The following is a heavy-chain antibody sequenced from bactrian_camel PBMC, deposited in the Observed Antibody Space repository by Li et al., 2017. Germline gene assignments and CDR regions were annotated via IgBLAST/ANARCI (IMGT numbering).Heavy chain of an antibody. J-gene: IGHJ6*01. Sequence: VQLVESGGGSVQVEGSLRLSCTVSGIPYSNYCTAWFRQAPGKGREAVAAIDSDGSTTYADSVKGRFTISKDRAQLYLRMNDLKPEDAAMYYCAAHPLRSQSCFGTVCYMPPKLSDFDYSDQGTQVTVS. V-gene: IGHV3S26*01. CDR3: AAHPLRSQSCFGTVCYMPPKLSDFDY. D-gene: IGHD6*01. CDR2: IDSDGST. CDR1: GIPYSNYC.